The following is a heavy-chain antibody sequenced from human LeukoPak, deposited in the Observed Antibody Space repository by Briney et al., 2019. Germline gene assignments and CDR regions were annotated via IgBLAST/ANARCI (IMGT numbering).Heavy chain of an antibody. V-gene: IGHV1-8*01. Sequence: ASVKVSCKASGYTFTSYDINWVRQATGQGLGWMGWMNPNSGNTGYAQKFQGRVTMTRNTSISTAYMELSSLRSEDTAVYYCASASRIAIFGMVNYDLDVWGRGTTVTVSS. CDR1: GYTFTSYD. J-gene: IGHJ6*02. CDR3: ASASRIAIFGMVNYDLDV. D-gene: IGHD3-3*01. CDR2: MNPNSGNT.